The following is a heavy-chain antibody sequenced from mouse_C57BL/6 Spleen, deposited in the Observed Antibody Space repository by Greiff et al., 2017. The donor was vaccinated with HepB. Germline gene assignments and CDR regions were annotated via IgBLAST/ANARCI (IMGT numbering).Heavy chain of an antibody. D-gene: IGHD2-4*01. J-gene: IGHJ3*01. CDR3: ARFGDYDDGFAY. CDR2: IYPGSGST. Sequence: QVQLQQPGAELVKPGASVKMSCKASGYTFTSYWITWVKQRPGQGLEWIGDIYPGSGSTNYNEKFKSKATLTVDTSSSTAYMQLSSLTAEDSAVYYCARFGDYDDGFAYWGQGTLVTVSA. V-gene: IGHV1-55*01. CDR1: GYTFTSYW.